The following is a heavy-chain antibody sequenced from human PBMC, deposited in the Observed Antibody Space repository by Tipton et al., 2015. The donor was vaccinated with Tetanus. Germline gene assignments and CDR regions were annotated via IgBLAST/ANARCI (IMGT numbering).Heavy chain of an antibody. CDR3: ARGLPREPFYFDY. J-gene: IGHJ4*02. CDR2: IRDNGNR. D-gene: IGHD1-26*01. CDR1: GGSINSGGHF. Sequence: TLSLTCTVSGGSINSGGHFWTWIRQRTGKGLEWIGHIRDNGNRYANPSLSGRVTMSVDTRKNQFFRRLTSVTAADAAVYYCARGLPREPFYFDYWGQGKQVTVSS. V-gene: IGHV4-31*03.